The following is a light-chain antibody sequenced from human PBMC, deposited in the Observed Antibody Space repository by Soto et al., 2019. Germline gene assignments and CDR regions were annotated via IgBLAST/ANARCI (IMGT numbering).Light chain of an antibody. CDR3: QQYSSWPPT. Sequence: EIVMTQSPATLSVSPGERATLSCRASQSVSSDLAWYQQKPGQAPRLLIYGASTRATSIAARFSGSGSGTEFTLTITSLQSEDFAVYYCQQYSSWPPTFGGGTKVEIK. J-gene: IGKJ4*01. CDR1: QSVSSD. V-gene: IGKV3-15*01. CDR2: GAS.